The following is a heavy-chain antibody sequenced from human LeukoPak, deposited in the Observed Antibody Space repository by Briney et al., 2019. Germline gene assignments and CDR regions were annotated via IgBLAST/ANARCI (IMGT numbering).Heavy chain of an antibody. CDR3: AREGSGYDYLFDY. J-gene: IGHJ4*02. CDR1: GYTFTCYY. CDR2: INPNSGGT. Sequence: ASVKVSCKASGYTFTCYYMHWVRQAPGQGLEWTGWINPNSGGTNYAQKFQGRVTMTRDTSISTAYMELSRLRSDDTAVYYCAREGSGYDYLFDYWGQGTLVTVSS. V-gene: IGHV1-2*02. D-gene: IGHD5-12*01.